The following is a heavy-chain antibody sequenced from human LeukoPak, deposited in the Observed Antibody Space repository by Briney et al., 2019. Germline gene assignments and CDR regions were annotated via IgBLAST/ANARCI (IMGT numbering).Heavy chain of an antibody. J-gene: IGHJ4*02. CDR3: ARHPDDYYGSSGYPDY. Sequence: GESLKISCKGSGYSFTSYWIGWVRQMPGKGLEWMGIIYPGDSDARYSPSFQGQVTISADKSISTAYLQWSSLKASDTAMYYCARHPDDYYGSSGYPDYWGQGTLVTVSS. CDR2: IYPGDSDA. V-gene: IGHV5-51*01. D-gene: IGHD3-22*01. CDR1: GYSFTSYW.